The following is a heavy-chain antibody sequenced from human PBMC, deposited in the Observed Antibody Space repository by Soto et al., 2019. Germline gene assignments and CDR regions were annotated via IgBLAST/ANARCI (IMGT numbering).Heavy chain of an antibody. CDR3: ARDGKYYYDSRTYYFDY. CDR1: GYTFTSYY. Sequence: ASVKVSCKASGYTFTSYYMHWVRQAPGQGLEWMGIINPSGGSTRYAQKLQGRVTMTTDTSTSTAYMELRSLRSDDTAVYYCARDGKYYYDSRTYYFDYWGQGTLVTVSS. V-gene: IGHV1-46*01. J-gene: IGHJ4*02. CDR2: INPSGGST. D-gene: IGHD3-22*01.